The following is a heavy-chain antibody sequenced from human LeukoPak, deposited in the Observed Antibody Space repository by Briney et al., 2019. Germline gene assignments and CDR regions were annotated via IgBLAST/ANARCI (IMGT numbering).Heavy chain of an antibody. CDR1: GYTFTSYD. D-gene: IGHD6-13*01. CDR3: ARGLYSSWYGNWFDP. V-gene: IGHV1-8*01. J-gene: IGHJ5*02. CDR2: MNPNSGNT. Sequence: AASVKVSCKASGYTFTSYDINWVRQATGQGLEWMGWMNPNSGNTGYAQKFQGRVTMTRNTSISTAYMELSSLRSEDTAVYYCARGLYSSWYGNWFDPWGQGTLVTVSS.